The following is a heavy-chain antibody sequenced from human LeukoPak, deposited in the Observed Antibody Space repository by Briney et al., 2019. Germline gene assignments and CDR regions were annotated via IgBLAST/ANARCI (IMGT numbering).Heavy chain of an antibody. V-gene: IGHV1-18*01. CDR1: GYTFTSYG. J-gene: IGHJ5*02. Sequence: ASVKVSCKASGYTFTSYGISWVRQAPGQGLEWMGWISAYNGNTNYAQKLQGRVTMTTDTSTSTAYMELRSLRSDDTAVYYCARAYYYDSSGCYWGTPHWFDPWGQGTLVTVSS. CDR3: ARAYYYDSSGCYWGTPHWFDP. D-gene: IGHD3-22*01. CDR2: ISAYNGNT.